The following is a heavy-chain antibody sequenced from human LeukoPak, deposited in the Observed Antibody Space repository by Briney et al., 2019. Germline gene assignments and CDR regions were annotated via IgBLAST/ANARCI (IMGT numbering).Heavy chain of an antibody. Sequence: HPARSLRLSCAASGFTFDDYAMHWVRQAPGKGLEWVSGISWNSGSIGYADSVKGRFTISRDNAKNSLYLQMNSLRAEDTALYYCAKDISTGTQGYYYGMDVWGQGTTVTVSS. D-gene: IGHD1-1*01. V-gene: IGHV3-9*01. CDR3: AKDISTGTQGYYYGMDV. J-gene: IGHJ6*02. CDR2: ISWNSGSI. CDR1: GFTFDDYA.